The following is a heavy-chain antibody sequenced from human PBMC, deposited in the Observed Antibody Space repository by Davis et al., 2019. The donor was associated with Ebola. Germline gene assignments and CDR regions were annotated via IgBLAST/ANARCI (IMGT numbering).Heavy chain of an antibody. J-gene: IGHJ6*03. CDR1: GFTFSSYA. CDR3: ARVARPRRLLRDYYYMDV. CDR2: ISYDGSNK. Sequence: GESLKISCAASGFTFSSYAMHWVRQAPGKGLEWVAVISYDGSNKYYADSVKGRFTISRDNSKNTLYLQMNSLRAEDTAVYYCARVARPRRLLRDYYYMDVWGKGTTVTVSS. D-gene: IGHD1-14*01. V-gene: IGHV3-30-3*01.